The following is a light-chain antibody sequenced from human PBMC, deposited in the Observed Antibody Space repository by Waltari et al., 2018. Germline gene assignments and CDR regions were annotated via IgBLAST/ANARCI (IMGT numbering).Light chain of an antibody. CDR2: DVS. V-gene: IGLV2-23*02. CDR1: SSDSGRYDL. J-gene: IGLJ3*02. Sequence: QSALTHPAAVSGSPGQSVTISCTGASSDSGRYDLVAWYQHHPGNAPKLVISDVSKRPSGVSDRFSGSKSGDTASLTISGLQFEDEADYYCCSYAGNYVWVFGGGTRLTVL. CDR3: CSYAGNYVWV.